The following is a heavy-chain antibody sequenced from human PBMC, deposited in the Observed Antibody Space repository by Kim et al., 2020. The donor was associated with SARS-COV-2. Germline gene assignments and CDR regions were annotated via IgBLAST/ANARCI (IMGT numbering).Heavy chain of an antibody. CDR3: ARGRYSSSWYETVSPGRRGFDY. J-gene: IGHJ4*02. V-gene: IGHV4-34*01. CDR2: INHSGST. D-gene: IGHD6-13*01. CDR1: GGSFSGYY. Sequence: SETLSLTCAVYGGSFSGYYWSWIRQPPGKGLEWIGEINHSGSTNYNPSLKSRVTISVDTSKNQFSLKLSSVTAADTAVYYCARGRYSSSWYETVSPGRRGFDYWGQGTLVTVSS.